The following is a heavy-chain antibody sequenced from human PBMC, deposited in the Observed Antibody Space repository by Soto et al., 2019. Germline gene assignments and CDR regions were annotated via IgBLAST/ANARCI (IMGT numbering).Heavy chain of an antibody. V-gene: IGHV6-1*01. Sequence: SQTLSLTCAISGDSVSSNSAAWNWIRQSPSRGLEWLGRTYYRSKWYNDYAVSVKSRITINPDTSKNQFSLQLNSVTPEDTAVYYCARWLGPGAPGSYYGMDVWGQGTKVTVSS. CDR1: GDSVSSNSAA. CDR3: ARWLGPGAPGSYYGMDV. CDR2: TYYRSKWYN. J-gene: IGHJ6*02. D-gene: IGHD3-22*01.